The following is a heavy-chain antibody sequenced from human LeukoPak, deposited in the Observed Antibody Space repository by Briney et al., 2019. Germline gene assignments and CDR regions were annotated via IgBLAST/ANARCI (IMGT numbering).Heavy chain of an antibody. D-gene: IGHD6-19*01. CDR1: GFTFSSYD. Sequence: GGSLRLSCAVSGFTFSSYDIHWVRQSTRKGLEWVSSIGTTGDTHYVGSVKGRFTVSRENARNSVYLQMNSLRVGDTAVYYCARESGSGWYVGDDGFDIWGKGTMVTVAS. J-gene: IGHJ3*02. V-gene: IGHV3-13*01. CDR2: IGTTGDT. CDR3: ARESGSGWYVGDDGFDI.